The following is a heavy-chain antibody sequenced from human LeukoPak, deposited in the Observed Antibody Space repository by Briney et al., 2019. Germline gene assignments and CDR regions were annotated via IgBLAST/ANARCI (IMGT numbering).Heavy chain of an antibody. CDR3: AKDLYRSGFYPTTFDY. V-gene: IGHV3-30*02. D-gene: IGHD6-19*01. J-gene: IGHJ4*02. CDR2: IRADGSEK. CDR1: GFTFSTYG. Sequence: PRGSLRLSCAASGFTFSTYGMHWVRQAPGKGLEWVAFIRADGSEKYYADSVKGQITISRDNSKNTLYLQMNSLRAEDTAVYYCAKDLYRSGFYPTTFDYWGQGTLVTVSS.